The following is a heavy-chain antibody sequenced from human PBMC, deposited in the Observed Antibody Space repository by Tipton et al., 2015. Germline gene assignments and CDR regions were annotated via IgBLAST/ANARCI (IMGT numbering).Heavy chain of an antibody. Sequence: QVQLVQSGAEVKKPGASVKVSCKASGYTFLNYHMHWVRQAPGQGLEWVGMIKPGDGSTNYAQKFQGRVTLTRDTSTSTVYMELSSLRSEDTAVYYCARGFGYFYYGMDVWGQGTTVTVSS. V-gene: IGHV1-46*01. CDR2: IKPGDGST. CDR3: ARGFGYFYYGMDV. D-gene: IGHD3-16*01. CDR1: GYTFLNYH. J-gene: IGHJ6*02.